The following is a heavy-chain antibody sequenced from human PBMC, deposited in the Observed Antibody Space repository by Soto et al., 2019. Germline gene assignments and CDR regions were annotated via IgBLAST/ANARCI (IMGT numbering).Heavy chain of an antibody. J-gene: IGHJ1*01. D-gene: IGHD2-21*02. CDR1: GGTFSSYT. CDR3: ARDPDCGGDCYSGYFQH. Sequence: QVQLVQSGAEVKKPGSSVKVSCKASGGTFSSYTISWVRQAPGQGLEWMGRIIPILGIANYAQKFQGRVTISAXXAXSXXYMELSSLRSEDTDVYYCARDPDCGGDCYSGYFQHWGQGTLVTVSS. CDR2: IIPILGIA. V-gene: IGHV1-69*08.